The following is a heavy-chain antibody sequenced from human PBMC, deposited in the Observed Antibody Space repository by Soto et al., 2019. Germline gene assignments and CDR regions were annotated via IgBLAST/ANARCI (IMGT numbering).Heavy chain of an antibody. D-gene: IGHD4-17*01. CDR3: TRIELSGDLGFDY. CDR2: IRSKANSYAT. V-gene: IGHV3-73*01. CDR1: GFTFSGSA. Sequence: GGSLRLSCAASGFTFSGSAMHWVRQASGKGLEWVGRIRSKANSYATAYAASVKGRFTISRDDSKNTAYLQMNSLKTEDTAVYYCTRIELSGDLGFDYWGQETLVTVSS. J-gene: IGHJ4*02.